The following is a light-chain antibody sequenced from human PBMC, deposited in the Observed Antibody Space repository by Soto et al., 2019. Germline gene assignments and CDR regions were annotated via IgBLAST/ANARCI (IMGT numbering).Light chain of an antibody. CDR2: DVS. V-gene: IGKV3-11*01. Sequence: EIVLTQSPATLSLSPGERATLSCRASQSASYYLAWYQQKPGQPPRLLIYDVSNRATGIPARFSGSGSGTDFTLTISSLEPEDFAVYYCQHRSNWPPAFGQGTKLEIK. CDR3: QHRSNWPPA. J-gene: IGKJ2*01. CDR1: QSASYY.